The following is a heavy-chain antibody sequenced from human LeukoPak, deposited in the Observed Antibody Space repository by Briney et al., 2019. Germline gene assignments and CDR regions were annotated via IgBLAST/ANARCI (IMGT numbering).Heavy chain of an antibody. D-gene: IGHD5-24*01. Sequence: GESLKISCKGSGYSFTSYWIGWVRQPPGKGLEWMGIIYPGDSDTRYSPSFQDQVTISADKSISTAYLQWSSLKASDTAMYYCVRRGRDGYNYFDFWGLGTLVTVSS. CDR2: IYPGDSDT. J-gene: IGHJ4*02. CDR1: GYSFTSYW. CDR3: VRRGRDGYNYFDF. V-gene: IGHV5-51*01.